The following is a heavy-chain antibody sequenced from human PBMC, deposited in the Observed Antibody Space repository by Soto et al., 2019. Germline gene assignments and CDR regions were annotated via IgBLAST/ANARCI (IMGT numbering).Heavy chain of an antibody. Sequence: QVQLVQSGAEVKKPGASVKVSCKADGYTFSSYGLSWVRQAPGQGLEWMGWSSDYSGNTVYTQRFKGRLTMATDTSTGTAYMELRSLRSDDTAVYYCARDFYQSSGYCDYWGQGTLVTVSS. J-gene: IGHJ4*02. CDR3: ARDFYQSSGYCDY. V-gene: IGHV1-18*01. CDR1: GYTFSSYG. D-gene: IGHD3-22*01. CDR2: SSDYSGNT.